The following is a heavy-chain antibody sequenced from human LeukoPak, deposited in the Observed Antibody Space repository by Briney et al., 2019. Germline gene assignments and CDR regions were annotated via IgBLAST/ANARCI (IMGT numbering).Heavy chain of an antibody. CDR1: GGSFSGYY. CDR3: ARRANYYGSGSYLGY. Sequence: SETLSLTCAVYGGSFSGYYWSWIRQPPGKGLEWIGEINHSGSTNYNPSLKSRVTISVDTSKNQFSLKLSSVTAAYTAVYYCARRANYYGSGSYLGYWGQGTLVTVSS. J-gene: IGHJ4*02. V-gene: IGHV4-34*01. D-gene: IGHD3-10*01. CDR2: INHSGST.